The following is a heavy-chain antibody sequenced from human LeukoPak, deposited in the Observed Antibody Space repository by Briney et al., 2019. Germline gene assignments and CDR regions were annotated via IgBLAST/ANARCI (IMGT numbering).Heavy chain of an antibody. CDR3: AFRGGRLDYYFDY. CDR2: ISYDGSNK. Sequence: GGSLRLSCAASGFTFSSYAMHWVRQAPGKGLEWVAVISYDGSNKYYADSVKGRFTISRDNSKNTVYLQMNSLRAEDTAVYYCAFRGGRLDYYFDYWGQGTLVTVSS. V-gene: IGHV3-30*04. CDR1: GFTFSSYA. J-gene: IGHJ4*02. D-gene: IGHD3-10*01.